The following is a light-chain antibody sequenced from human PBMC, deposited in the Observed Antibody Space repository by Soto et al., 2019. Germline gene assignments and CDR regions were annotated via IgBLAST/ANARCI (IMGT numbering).Light chain of an antibody. Sequence: EVVMTQSPATLSVSPGERVTLSCTASQSILRNLAWYQQRPGQAPRLFIYGASTRASGVPARFSGSGSGTEFTLTITSLQLEDFAVYYCQQYNNWPPLTFGGGTKVDIK. CDR3: QQYNNWPPLT. CDR2: GAS. V-gene: IGKV3-15*01. J-gene: IGKJ4*01. CDR1: QSILRN.